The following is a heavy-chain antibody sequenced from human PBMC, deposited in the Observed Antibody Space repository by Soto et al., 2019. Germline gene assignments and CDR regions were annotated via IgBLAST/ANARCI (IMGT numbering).Heavy chain of an antibody. J-gene: IGHJ6*03. V-gene: IGHV3-11*01. CDR3: ASRGRISDILTGNYYYYYMDV. Sequence: QVQLVESGGGLVKPGGSLRLSCAASGFTFSDYYMSWIRQAPGKGLEWVSYISSSGSTIYYADSVKGRFTIPRDNAKNSLYLQMNSLRAEDTAVYYCASRGRISDILTGNYYYYYMDVWGKGTTVTVSS. CDR1: GFTFSDYY. D-gene: IGHD3-9*01. CDR2: ISSSGSTI.